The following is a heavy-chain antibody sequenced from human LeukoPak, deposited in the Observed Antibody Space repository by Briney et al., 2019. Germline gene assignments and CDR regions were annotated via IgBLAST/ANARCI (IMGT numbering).Heavy chain of an antibody. CDR3: ARQGSSWRDPDAFDI. D-gene: IGHD6-13*01. J-gene: IGHJ3*02. CDR1: GGSISSSSYY. V-gene: IGHV4-39*01. Sequence: SETLSLTCTVSGGSISSSSYYWGWIRQPPGKGLRWIGSVFYSGNALYNPSLRSRLTISVDKSKNQFSLKLRSVTAADTAVYYCARQGSSWRDPDAFDIWGQGTMVTVSS. CDR2: VFYSGNA.